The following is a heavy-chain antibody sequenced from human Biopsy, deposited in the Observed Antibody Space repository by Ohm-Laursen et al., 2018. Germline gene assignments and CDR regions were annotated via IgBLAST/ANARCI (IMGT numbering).Heavy chain of an antibody. D-gene: IGHD3-10*01. Sequence: SLRLSCAASGFTFSASAVHWVRQASGKGLEWVGRIRSKAKSYATAYAASVTGRFTISRDDSKNTTYLQMNSLKTEDTAVYYRHLEGPGFDNWGQGTLVTVSS. CDR2: IRSKAKSYAT. J-gene: IGHJ4*02. CDR3: HLEGPGFDN. CDR1: GFTFSASA. V-gene: IGHV3-73*01.